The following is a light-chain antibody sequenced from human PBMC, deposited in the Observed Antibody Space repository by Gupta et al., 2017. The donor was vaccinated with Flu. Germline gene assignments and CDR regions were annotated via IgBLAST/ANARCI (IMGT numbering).Light chain of an antibody. CDR2: DAS. V-gene: IGKV3-11*01. Sequence: ATLSLSPGERATLSCRASQSVGKSLAWYQQKPGQAPRLIISDASYRATGIPARFSGSGYGTDFTLTISSREPEDFATYYCQQRANWPPLTFGGGTKVEI. CDR3: QQRANWPPLT. J-gene: IGKJ4*01. CDR1: QSVGKS.